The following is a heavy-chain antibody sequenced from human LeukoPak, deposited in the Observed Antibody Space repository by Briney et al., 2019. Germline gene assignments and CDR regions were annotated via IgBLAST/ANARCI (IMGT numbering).Heavy chain of an antibody. D-gene: IGHD3-10*01. V-gene: IGHV3-23*01. Sequence: PGGSLRLSCVASGFTFSSYVINWVRQAPGRGLEWVSSISDSGGTTYYADSVKGRFTISRDNSKNTVYLQMNSLRAEDTAVYYCAKDNDVRGGKGFDYWGQGTLVTVSS. CDR2: ISDSGGTT. CDR3: AKDNDVRGGKGFDY. J-gene: IGHJ4*02. CDR1: GFTFSSYV.